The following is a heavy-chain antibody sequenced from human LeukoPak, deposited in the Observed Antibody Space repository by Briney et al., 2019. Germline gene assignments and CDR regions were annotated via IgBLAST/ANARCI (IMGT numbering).Heavy chain of an antibody. J-gene: IGHJ5*02. CDR1: GFTFSSYW. CDR2: INTDGSST. Sequence: SGGSLRLSCAASGFTFSSYWMHWVRQAPGKGLVWVSRINTDGSSTSYADSVKGRFTISRDNAKNTLYLQMNSLRAEDTAVYYCARGGIVVVPAAIGWFDPWGQGTLVTVSS. CDR3: ARGGIVVVPAAIGWFDP. V-gene: IGHV3-74*01. D-gene: IGHD2-2*01.